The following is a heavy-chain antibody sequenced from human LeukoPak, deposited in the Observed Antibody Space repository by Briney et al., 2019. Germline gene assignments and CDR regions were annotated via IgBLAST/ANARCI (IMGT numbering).Heavy chain of an antibody. V-gene: IGHV4-34*01. D-gene: IGHD2-21*02. Sequence: PSETLSLTCAVYGGSFSGYYWSWIRQPPGKGLEWIGEINHSGSTNYNPSLKSRVTISVDTSKNQFSLKLSSVTAADTAVHYCARSGDSYLDYWGQGTLVTVSS. CDR1: GGSFSGYY. J-gene: IGHJ4*02. CDR3: ARSGDSYLDY. CDR2: INHSGST.